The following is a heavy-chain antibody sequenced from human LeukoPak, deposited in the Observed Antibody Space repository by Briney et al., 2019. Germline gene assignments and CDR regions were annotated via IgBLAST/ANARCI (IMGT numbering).Heavy chain of an antibody. CDR2: INHSGST. Sequence: SETLSLTCAVYGGSFSGYYWSSIRQPPGKGLEWIGEINHSGSTNYNPSLKSRVAISVDTSKNQFSLKLSAVTAADTAVYYCARGAVAEGFDYWGQGTLVTVSS. D-gene: IGHD6-19*01. CDR1: GGSFSGYY. V-gene: IGHV4-34*01. J-gene: IGHJ4*02. CDR3: ARGAVAEGFDY.